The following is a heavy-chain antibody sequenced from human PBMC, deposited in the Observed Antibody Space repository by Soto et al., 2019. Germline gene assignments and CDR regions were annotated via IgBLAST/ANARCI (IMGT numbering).Heavy chain of an antibody. V-gene: IGHV4-30-4*01. CDR1: AGSSRGDDHY. J-gene: IGHJ4*02. D-gene: IGHD3-10*01. Sequence: PSGTLYDTCTVAAGSSRGDDHYWTWNSQPPGEGLEWIGKIYYTGKTNYKPSLESRLTISIDRPKNQFSLTLSSVTAADTAFYYCARDRASSPDYFDSSGQGTLVTVSS. CDR2: IYYTGKT. CDR3: ARDRASSPDYFDS.